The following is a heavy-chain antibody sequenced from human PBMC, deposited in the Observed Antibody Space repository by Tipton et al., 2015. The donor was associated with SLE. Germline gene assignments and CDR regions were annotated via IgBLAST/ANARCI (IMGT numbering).Heavy chain of an antibody. CDR2: IYHSGST. V-gene: IGHV4-38-2*01. J-gene: IGHJ4*02. CDR1: GYSISSGYY. D-gene: IGHD6-13*01. Sequence: LRLSCAVSGYSISSGYYWGWIRQPPGKGLEWIGSIYHSGSTYYNPSLKSRVTVSVDTSKNQFSLKLSSVTAADTAVNYCARHYMQQLSDFDYWGQGTLVTVSS. CDR3: ARHYMQQLSDFDY.